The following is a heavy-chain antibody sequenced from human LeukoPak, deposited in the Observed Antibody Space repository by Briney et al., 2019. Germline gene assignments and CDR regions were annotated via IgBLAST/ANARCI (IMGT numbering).Heavy chain of an antibody. CDR3: AKRTCSGSTCYPLDS. CDR1: GFTFSVAG. D-gene: IGHD2-15*01. V-gene: IGHV3-23*01. J-gene: IGHJ4*02. CDR2: IIGNGGST. Sequence: GGSPRLSCAASGFTFSVAGMHWVRQAPGKGLEWVSAIIGNGGSTYYTDSVQGRFTISRDNSKNTLYLQMNSLRAEDTGVYYCAKRTCSGSTCYPLDSWGQGTLVTVSS.